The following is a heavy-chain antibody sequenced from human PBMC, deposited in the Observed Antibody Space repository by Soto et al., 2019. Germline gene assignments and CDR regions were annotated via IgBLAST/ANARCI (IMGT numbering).Heavy chain of an antibody. D-gene: IGHD6-19*01. CDR1: GATITGSSY. CDR2: FSLSGSA. V-gene: IGHV4-4*07. CDR3: ARGVGGSGLNWFDP. J-gene: IGHJ5*02. Sequence: SETLSLTCTGSGATITGSSYWSWIRQPAGKGLEWIGRFSLSGSANYNPSLNSRLTMSVDRSKSQFSMKLASVTAADTAVYYCARGVGGSGLNWFDPWGQGTLVTVSS.